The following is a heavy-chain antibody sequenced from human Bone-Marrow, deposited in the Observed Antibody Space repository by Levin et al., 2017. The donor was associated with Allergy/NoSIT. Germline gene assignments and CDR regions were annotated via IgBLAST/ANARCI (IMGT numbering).Heavy chain of an antibody. CDR2: IYHSGST. J-gene: IGHJ6*03. CDR1: GGSISSSNW. Sequence: SQTLSLTCAVSGGSISSSNWWSWVRQPPGKGLEWIGEIYHSGSTNYNPSLKSRVTISVDKSKNQFSLKLSSVTAADTAVYYCARGIVVVVAAHLGGYYYYYMDVWGKGTTVTVSS. CDR3: ARGIVVVVAAHLGGYYYYYMDV. V-gene: IGHV4-4*02. D-gene: IGHD2-15*01.